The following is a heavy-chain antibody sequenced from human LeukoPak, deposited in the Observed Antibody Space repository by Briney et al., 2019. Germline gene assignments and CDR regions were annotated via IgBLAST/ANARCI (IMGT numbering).Heavy chain of an antibody. J-gene: IGHJ5*02. CDR1: GFTFSSYW. D-gene: IGHD2-15*01. V-gene: IGHV3-7*01. Sequence: PGGSLRLSCAASGFTFSSYWMNWVRQAPGKGLEWVANIKQDGGEKYYVDSVKGRFTISRDNARNSLFLQMNSLRAEDTAIYYCARGMAIAANWFDPWGQGTPVTVSS. CDR2: IKQDGGEK. CDR3: ARGMAIAANWFDP.